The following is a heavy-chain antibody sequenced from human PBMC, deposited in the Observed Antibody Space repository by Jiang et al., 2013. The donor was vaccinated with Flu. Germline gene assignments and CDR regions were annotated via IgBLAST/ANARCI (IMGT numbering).Heavy chain of an antibody. CDR3: ARGFVPGSPLDY. Sequence: AISSNGGSTYYANSVKGRFTISRDNSKNTLYLQMGSLRAEDMAVYYCARGFVPGSPLDYWGQGTLVTVSS. J-gene: IGHJ4*02. D-gene: IGHD2-15*01. V-gene: IGHV3-64*01. CDR2: ISSNGGST.